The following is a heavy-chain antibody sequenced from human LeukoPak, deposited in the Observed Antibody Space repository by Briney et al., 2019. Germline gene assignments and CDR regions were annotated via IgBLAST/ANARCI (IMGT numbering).Heavy chain of an antibody. V-gene: IGHV4-59*01. CDR1: GGSISSYY. CDR3: ARVSYYYYYMDV. CDR2: IYYSGST. Sequence: SETLSLTCTVSGGSISSYYWSWIRQPPGKGLEWIGHIYYSGSTNYNPSLKSRVTISVDTSKNQFSLKLSSVTAADTAVYYCARVSYYYYYMDVWGKGTTVTISS. J-gene: IGHJ6*03.